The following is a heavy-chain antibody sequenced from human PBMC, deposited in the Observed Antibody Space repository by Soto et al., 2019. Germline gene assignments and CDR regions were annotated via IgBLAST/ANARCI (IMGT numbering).Heavy chain of an antibody. D-gene: IGHD6-13*01. CDR1: GFTFNSHE. Sequence: EVQLVESGGGLVQPGGSLRLSCAGSGFTFNSHEMTWDRQAPGKGLEWISSISSSGGSIYYADSVKGRFTVSRDNAKNSLYLQMNSLRAEDTAVYYCARSWGLDCSNSRCYIPWFDPWGRGTLVTVSS. CDR2: ISSSGGSI. J-gene: IGHJ5*02. CDR3: ARSWGLDCSNSRCYIPWFDP. V-gene: IGHV3-48*03.